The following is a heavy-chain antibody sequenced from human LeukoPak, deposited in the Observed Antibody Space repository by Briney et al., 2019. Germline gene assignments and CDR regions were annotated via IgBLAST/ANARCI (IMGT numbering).Heavy chain of an antibody. CDR3: ARDGVYYGSGKKAFDI. V-gene: IGHV4-34*01. CDR1: GGSFSGYY. CDR2: INHSGST. D-gene: IGHD3-10*01. Sequence: SETLSLTCAVYGGSFSGYYWSWIRQPPGKGLEWIGEINHSGSTNYNPSLKSRVTISVDTSKNQFSLKLSSVTAADTAVYYCARDGVYYGSGKKAFDIWGQGTMVTVSS. J-gene: IGHJ3*02.